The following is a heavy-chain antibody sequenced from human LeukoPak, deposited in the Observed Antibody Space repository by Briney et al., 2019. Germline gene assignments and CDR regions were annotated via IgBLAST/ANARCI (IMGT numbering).Heavy chain of an antibody. CDR1: GYSISSGYY. D-gene: IGHD6-13*01. CDR2: IYHSGST. Sequence: PSETLSLTCTVSGYSISSGYYLGWIRQPPGKGLEWIGSIYHSGSTYYNPSLKSRVTISVDTSKNQFSLKLSSVTAADTAVYYCARDPEDGSSGFDPWGQGTLVTVSS. J-gene: IGHJ5*02. CDR3: ARDPEDGSSGFDP. V-gene: IGHV4-38-2*02.